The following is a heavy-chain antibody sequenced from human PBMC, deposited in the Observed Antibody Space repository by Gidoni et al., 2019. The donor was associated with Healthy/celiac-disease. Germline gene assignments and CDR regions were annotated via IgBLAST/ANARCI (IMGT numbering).Heavy chain of an antibody. CDR1: GGSFSGYY. Sequence: QVQLQQWGAGLLKPSETLSLTCAVYGGSFSGYYWSWIRQPPGKGLEWIGEINHSGSTNKKPSLKSRVTISVDTSKNQFSLKLSSLTAADTAVYYCARGPALQVVPTAILCYYGMDVWGQGTTVTVSS. V-gene: IGHV4-34*01. J-gene: IGHJ6*02. D-gene: IGHD2-2*02. CDR2: INHSGST. CDR3: ARGPALQVVPTAILCYYGMDV.